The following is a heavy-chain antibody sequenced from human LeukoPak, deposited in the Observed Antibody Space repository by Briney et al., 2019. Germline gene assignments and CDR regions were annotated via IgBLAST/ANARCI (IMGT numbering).Heavy chain of an antibody. CDR2: ISGDGGST. CDR1: GFTFNDYD. J-gene: IGHJ4*02. D-gene: IGHD2-15*01. Sequence: GGSLRLPCAVSGFTFNDYDMNWVRQAPGKGLEWVSFISGDGGSTYYADSVKGRFTISRDNSRNSLYLQMNSLRLGDTALYYCATDCSGNRCYSLWGQGTLVTVSS. V-gene: IGHV3-43*02. CDR3: ATDCSGNRCYSL.